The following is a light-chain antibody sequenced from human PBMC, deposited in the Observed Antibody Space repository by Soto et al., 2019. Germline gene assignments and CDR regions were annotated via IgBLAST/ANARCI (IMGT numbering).Light chain of an antibody. Sequence: DIQVTQSPSSLSASVGDRVTITCRASQGISNYLAWYQQKPGKVPKLLIYAASTLQSGVPSRFSGSGSGTDFTLTISSLQHEDVATYYCQKYNSAPRTLGQGTKVDIK. V-gene: IGKV1-27*01. CDR3: QKYNSAPRT. CDR1: QGISNY. J-gene: IGKJ1*01. CDR2: AAS.